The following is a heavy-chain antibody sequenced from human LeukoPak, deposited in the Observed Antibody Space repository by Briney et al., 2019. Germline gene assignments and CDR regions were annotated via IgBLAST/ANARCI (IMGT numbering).Heavy chain of an antibody. CDR3: ARSGSGSYSYYFDY. Sequence: GGSLRLSCAASGFTFSSYSMNWVRQAPGKGLEWVSYISSSSSTIYYADSVKGRFTISRDNAKNSLYLQMNSLRVEDTAVYYCARSGSGSYSYYFDYWGQGTLVTVSS. D-gene: IGHD3-10*01. CDR1: GFTFSSYS. V-gene: IGHV3-48*01. J-gene: IGHJ4*02. CDR2: ISSSSSTI.